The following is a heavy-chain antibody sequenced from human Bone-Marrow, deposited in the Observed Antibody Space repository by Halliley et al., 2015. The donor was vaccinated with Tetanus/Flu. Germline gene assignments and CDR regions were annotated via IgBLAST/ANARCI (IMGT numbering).Heavy chain of an antibody. J-gene: IGHJ4*02. CDR3: ARGDNIVVVPAAISRPFDS. CDR2: SFDGSTK. Sequence: SFDGSTKHYADSVKGRFTISRDNSKNTLYLQVDSLRAEDTAVYYCARGDNIVVVPAAISRPFDSWGQGTLVTASS. D-gene: IGHD2-2*02. V-gene: IGHV3-30*03.